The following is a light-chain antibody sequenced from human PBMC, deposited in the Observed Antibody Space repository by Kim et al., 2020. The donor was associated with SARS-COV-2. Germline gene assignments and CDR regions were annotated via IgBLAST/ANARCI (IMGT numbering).Light chain of an antibody. CDR1: QSVSSSY. CDR3: QQYGSSPPNT. J-gene: IGKJ1*01. CDR2: GAS. V-gene: IGKV3-20*01. Sequence: EIVLTQSPGTLSLSPGERATLSCRASQSVSSSYLAWYQQKPGQTTRLLIYGASSRATGIPDRFSGSGSGTDFTITISRLEPEDYAVYYCQQYGSSPPNTFGQGTKVDIK.